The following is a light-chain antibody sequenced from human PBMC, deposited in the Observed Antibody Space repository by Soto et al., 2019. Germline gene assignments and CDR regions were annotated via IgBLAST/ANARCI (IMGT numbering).Light chain of an antibody. CDR3: QQRNSWPRT. J-gene: IGKJ1*01. Sequence: EILLTQSPATLSLSPGERDTNSCRAIQSVSRSLVWFQQKPGQAPRLLIYDASDRATGIPARFSGSGSGTEFTLTFSSLEPEDFAVYYCQQRNSWPRTFGQGTKV. CDR1: QSVSRS. CDR2: DAS. V-gene: IGKV3-11*01.